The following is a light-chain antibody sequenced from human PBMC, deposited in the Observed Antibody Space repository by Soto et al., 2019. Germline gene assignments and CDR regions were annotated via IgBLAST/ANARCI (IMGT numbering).Light chain of an antibody. CDR1: QGISSW. V-gene: IGKV1-5*01. Sequence: DIQMTQSPSTLSASVGDRVTITCRASQGISSWLAWYQQKPGKAPKLLIYDVSSLESGVPSRFSGSGSGTEFTLTISSLQPDDFATYYCQQYNSYPITFGQGTRLEIK. CDR2: DVS. J-gene: IGKJ5*01. CDR3: QQYNSYPIT.